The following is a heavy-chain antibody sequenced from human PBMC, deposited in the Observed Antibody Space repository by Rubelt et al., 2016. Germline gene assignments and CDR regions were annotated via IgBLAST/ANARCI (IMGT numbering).Heavy chain of an antibody. CDR1: GYTFTSYY. V-gene: IGHV1-2*02. Sequence: QVQLVQSGAEVKKPGASVKVSCKASGYTFTSYYIQWVRQAPGQGLEWMGWINPNSGGTNDAQKFQGRVTVSSGSASAPTLFPLVSCENSPSDTSSVAVGCLAQDF. D-gene: IGHD6-25*01. CDR3: AVGCLAQDF. J-gene: IGHJ2*01. CDR2: INPNSGGT.